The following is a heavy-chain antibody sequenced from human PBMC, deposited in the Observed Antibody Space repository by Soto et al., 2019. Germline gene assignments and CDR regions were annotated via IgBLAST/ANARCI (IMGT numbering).Heavy chain of an antibody. CDR1: GGSISSGGYY. Sequence: SETLSLTCTVSGGSISSGGYYWSWIRQHPGKGLEWIGYIYYSGSTYYNPSLKSRVTISVDTSKNQFSLKLSSVTAADTAVYYCARAEDYCSSTSCPTLDYWGQGTLVTVSS. CDR3: ARAEDYCSSTSCPTLDY. CDR2: IYYSGST. V-gene: IGHV4-31*03. D-gene: IGHD2-2*01. J-gene: IGHJ4*02.